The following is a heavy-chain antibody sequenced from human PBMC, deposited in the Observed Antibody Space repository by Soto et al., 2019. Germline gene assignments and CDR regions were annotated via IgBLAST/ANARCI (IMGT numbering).Heavy chain of an antibody. V-gene: IGHV4-59*01. Sequence: SETLSLTCTVSGGSISSYYWSWIRHSPGKGLEWIGYIYYTGSTNYNPSLKSRVTISVDTSKNQFSLKLSSVTAADTAVYYCARVGWTTVGYYFDYWGQGTLVTVSS. CDR3: ARVGWTTVGYYFDY. D-gene: IGHD4-17*01. CDR2: IYYTGST. J-gene: IGHJ4*02. CDR1: GGSISSYY.